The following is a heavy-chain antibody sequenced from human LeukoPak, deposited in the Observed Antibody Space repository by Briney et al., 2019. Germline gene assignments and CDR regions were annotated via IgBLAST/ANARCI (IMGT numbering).Heavy chain of an antibody. V-gene: IGHV3-30-3*01. J-gene: IGHJ6*04. CDR2: IPYDRSNK. D-gene: IGHD3-10*01. CDR3: ARDLSRGPMVRGAPYYYGMDV. Sequence: PGGSLRLSCAASGFTFSSYAMHWVRQAPGKGLEWVAVIPYDRSNKYYADSVKGRFTISRDNSKNTLYLQMNSLRAEDTAVYYCARDLSRGPMVRGAPYYYGMDVWGKGTTVTVSS. CDR1: GFTFSSYA.